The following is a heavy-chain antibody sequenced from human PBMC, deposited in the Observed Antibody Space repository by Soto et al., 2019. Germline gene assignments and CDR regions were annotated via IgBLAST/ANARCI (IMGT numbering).Heavy chain of an antibody. CDR1: GGSISSGGYY. J-gene: IGHJ6*02. V-gene: IGHV4-30-4*08. CDR3: ASHDYAHYGIDV. CDR2: IYYSGST. Sequence: SETLSLTCTVSGGSISSGGYYWSWIRQHPGKGLEWIGYIYYSGSTYYNPSLKSRVTISVDTSKNQFSLKLSSVTAADTAVYYCASHDYAHYGIDVWGQGTKVTVSS. D-gene: IGHD4-17*01.